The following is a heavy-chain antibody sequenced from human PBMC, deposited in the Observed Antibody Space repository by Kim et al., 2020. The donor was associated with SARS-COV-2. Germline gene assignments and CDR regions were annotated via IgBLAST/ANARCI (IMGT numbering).Heavy chain of an antibody. CDR1: GGSISSNNYY. V-gene: IGHV4-39*01. D-gene: IGHD1-7*01. Sequence: SETLSLTCTVSGGSISSNNYYWGWIRHPPGKGLEWIGSIYYSGSTYYSPSLKSRATISVDTSRNLFSLKLNSVTAADTAVYYCARHLRSGTTYYYYRMDVWGQGTTVTVSS. J-gene: IGHJ6*01. CDR3: ARHLRSGTTYYYYRMDV. CDR2: IYYSGST.